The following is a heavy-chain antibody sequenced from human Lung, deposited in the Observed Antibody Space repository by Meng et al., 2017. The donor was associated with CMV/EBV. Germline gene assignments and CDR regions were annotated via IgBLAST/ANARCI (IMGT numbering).Heavy chain of an antibody. Sequence: AASGFTFTNSWMNWVRQAPGKGLEWVGRIQTITEGGTTDYIAPVKGRFTISRDDSESTVYLQMNSLKTEDTAMYYCTSGNGKLDCDYWGQGTLVTVSS. V-gene: IGHV3-15*07. J-gene: IGHJ4*02. CDR1: GFTFTNSW. CDR3: TSGNGKLDCDY. CDR2: IQTITEGGTT.